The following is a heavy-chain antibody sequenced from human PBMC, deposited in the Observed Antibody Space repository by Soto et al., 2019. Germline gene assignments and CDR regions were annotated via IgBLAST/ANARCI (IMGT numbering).Heavy chain of an antibody. J-gene: IGHJ5*02. Sequence: VASVKVSCKASGYTFTSYDINWVRQATGQGLEWMGWMNPNSGNTGYAQKFQGRVTMTRNTSISTAYMELSSLRSEDTAVYYCARLGYCSGGSCYSGWFDPWGQGTLVTVSS. CDR1: GYTFTSYD. D-gene: IGHD2-15*01. V-gene: IGHV1-8*01. CDR3: ARLGYCSGGSCYSGWFDP. CDR2: MNPNSGNT.